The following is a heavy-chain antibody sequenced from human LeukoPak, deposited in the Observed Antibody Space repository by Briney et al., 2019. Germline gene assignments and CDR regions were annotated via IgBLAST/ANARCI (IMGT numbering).Heavy chain of an antibody. J-gene: IGHJ5*02. CDR2: INPSGGST. CDR3: ARDLVAVAGIPNWFDP. V-gene: IGHV1-46*01. D-gene: IGHD6-19*01. CDR1: GYTFTSYY. Sequence: ASVKVSCRASGYTFTSYYMHWVRQAPGQGLEWMGIINPSGGSTSYAQKFQGRVTMTRDTSTSTVYMELSSLRSEDTAVYYCARDLVAVAGIPNWFDPWGQGTLVTVSS.